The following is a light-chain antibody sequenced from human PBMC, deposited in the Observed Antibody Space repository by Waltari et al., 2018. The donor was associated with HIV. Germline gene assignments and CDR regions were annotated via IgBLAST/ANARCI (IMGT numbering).Light chain of an antibody. CDR3: QQYGRFPPIT. V-gene: IGKV1-33*01. CDR1: QAISTH. J-gene: IGKJ5*01. Sequence: DIQMFQSPSSLSASVGDRVTIPCQASQAISTHLNWYKPKPGKAPNHLIYDASNLETGVPSRFSGSGSGTDFSFTISSLQPEDIATYFCQQYGRFPPITFGRGTRLEI. CDR2: DAS.